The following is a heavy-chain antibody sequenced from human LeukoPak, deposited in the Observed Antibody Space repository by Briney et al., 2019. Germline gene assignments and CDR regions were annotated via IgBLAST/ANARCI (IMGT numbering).Heavy chain of an antibody. J-gene: IGHJ4*02. Sequence: PSETLSLTCTVSGGSISTHYWSWIRQPPGKGLEWIAYVYYSGSTNPNPSLKSRLTISIDTSKKQFSLRLSSVTAADTAVYYCARSPYGDFQSPYFDSWGQGTLVTVSS. D-gene: IGHD4-17*01. V-gene: IGHV4-59*11. CDR2: VYYSGST. CDR1: GGSISTHY. CDR3: ARSPYGDFQSPYFDS.